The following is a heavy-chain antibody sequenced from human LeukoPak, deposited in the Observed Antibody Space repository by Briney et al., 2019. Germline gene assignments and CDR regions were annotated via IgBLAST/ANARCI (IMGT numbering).Heavy chain of an antibody. CDR2: HSGST. V-gene: IGHV4-30-2*01. CDR3: ARGTYDYVWGSYRWAFDY. J-gene: IGHJ4*02. D-gene: IGHD3-16*02. Sequence: HSGSTYYTPSLKSRVTISVDRSKNQFSLKLSSVTAADTAVYYCARGTYDYVWGSYRWAFDYWGQGTLVTVSS.